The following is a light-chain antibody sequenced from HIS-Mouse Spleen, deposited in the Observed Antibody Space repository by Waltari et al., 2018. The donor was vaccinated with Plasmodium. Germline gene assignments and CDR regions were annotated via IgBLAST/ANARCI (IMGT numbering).Light chain of an antibody. CDR2: EDS. V-gene: IGLV3-10*01. Sequence: SYELTQPPSVSVSPGQTARINSPGAALPKKYAYWYPQKSGQAPVLVIYEDSKRPSGIPERFSGSSSGTMATLTISGAQGEDEADYYCYSTDSSGNHRVFGGGTKLTVL. CDR1: ALPKKY. J-gene: IGLJ3*02. CDR3: YSTDSSGNHRV.